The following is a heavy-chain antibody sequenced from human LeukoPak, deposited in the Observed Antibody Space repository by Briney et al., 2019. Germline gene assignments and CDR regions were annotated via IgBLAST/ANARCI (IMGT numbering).Heavy chain of an antibody. CDR3: ARDGRSTSMNWFDP. V-gene: IGHV1-69*04. CDR1: GGTFSSYA. D-gene: IGHD2-2*01. J-gene: IGHJ5*02. Sequence: ASVKVSCKASGGTFSSYAISWVRQAPGQGLEWMGRIIPILGMANYAQKLQGRVTMTTDTSTSTAYMELRSLRSDDTAVYYCARDGRSTSMNWFDPWGQGTLVTVSS. CDR2: IIPILGMA.